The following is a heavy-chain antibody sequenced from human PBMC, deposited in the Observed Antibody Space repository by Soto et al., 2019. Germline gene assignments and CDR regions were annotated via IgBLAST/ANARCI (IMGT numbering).Heavy chain of an antibody. CDR1: GGSISSSSYY. CDR3: ASLGLGYDILTGYFNGNWFDP. J-gene: IGHJ5*02. CDR2: IYYSGST. V-gene: IGHV4-39*01. Sequence: SETLSLTCTVSGGSISSSSYYWGWIRQPPGKGLEWIGSIYYSGSTYYNPSLKSRVTISVDTSKNQFSLKLSSVTAADTAVYYCASLGLGYDILTGYFNGNWFDPWGQGTLVTVS. D-gene: IGHD3-9*01.